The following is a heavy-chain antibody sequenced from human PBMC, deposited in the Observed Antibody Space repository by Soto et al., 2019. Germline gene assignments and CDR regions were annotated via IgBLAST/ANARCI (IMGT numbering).Heavy chain of an antibody. D-gene: IGHD1-26*01. CDR2: IYHSGNT. V-gene: IGHV4-4*02. J-gene: IGHJ4*02. CDR3: ARTYSGSYRGFDY. Sequence: PSETLSLTCTVSGGSISSSNGWSWVRQPPGKGLEWIGEIYHSGNTNYNPSLKSRVTISVDKSKNQFSLKLSSVTAADTAVYYCARTYSGSYRGFDYWGQGTLVTVSS. CDR1: GGSISSSNG.